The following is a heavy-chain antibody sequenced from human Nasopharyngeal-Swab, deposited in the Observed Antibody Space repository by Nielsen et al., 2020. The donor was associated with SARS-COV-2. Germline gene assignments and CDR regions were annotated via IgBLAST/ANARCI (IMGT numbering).Heavy chain of an antibody. V-gene: IGHV4-59*01. Sequence: RQAPGKGLEWIGYIYYSGSTNYNPSLKSRVTISVDTSKNQFSLKLSSVTAADTAVYYCARDKVTVDYYYGMDVWGQGTTVTVSS. CDR3: ARDKVTVDYYYGMDV. CDR2: IYYSGST. J-gene: IGHJ6*02. D-gene: IGHD4-23*01.